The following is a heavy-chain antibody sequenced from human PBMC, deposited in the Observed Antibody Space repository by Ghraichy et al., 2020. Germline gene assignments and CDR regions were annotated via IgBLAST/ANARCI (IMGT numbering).Heavy chain of an antibody. V-gene: IGHV4-59*08. CDR2: IYYSGST. CDR1: GGSITNYY. J-gene: IGHJ2*01. Sequence: SETLSLTCTVSGGSITNYYLSWIRQAPQKVLEYIGYIYYSGSTNYNPSLKSRVTISVETSKNQFSLKLSSVTAADTAVYYCARLSSGTTGFYWSLDLWGRGTLVTVSS. CDR3: ARLSSGTTGFYWSLDL. D-gene: IGHD1-7*01.